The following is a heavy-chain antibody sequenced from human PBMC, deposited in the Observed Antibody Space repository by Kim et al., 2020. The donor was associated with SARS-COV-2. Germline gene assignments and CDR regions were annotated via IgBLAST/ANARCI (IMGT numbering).Heavy chain of an antibody. CDR3: ARASITMIVVVIPPYYYYGRDV. D-gene: IGHD3-22*01. Sequence: SETLSLTCAVYGGSFSGYYWSWIRQPPGKGLEWIGEINHSGSTNYNPSLKSRVTISVDTSKNQFSLKLSSVPAAGTAVYYCARASITMIVVVIPPYYYYGRDVGGQGTTGTVSS. CDR1: GGSFSGYY. V-gene: IGHV4-34*01. J-gene: IGHJ6*02. CDR2: INHSGST.